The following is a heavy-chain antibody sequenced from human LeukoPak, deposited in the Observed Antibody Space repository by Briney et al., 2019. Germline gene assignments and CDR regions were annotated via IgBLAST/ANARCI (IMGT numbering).Heavy chain of an antibody. Sequence: PSETPSLTCAVYGGSFSGYYWSWIRQPPGKGLEWIGEINHSGSTNYNPSLKSRVTISVDTSKNQFSLKLSSVTAADTAVYYCARVSSPHCSGGSCYSRFYAFDIWGQGTMVTVSS. V-gene: IGHV4-34*01. CDR2: INHSGST. CDR3: ARVSSPHCSGGSCYSRFYAFDI. J-gene: IGHJ3*02. CDR1: GGSFSGYY. D-gene: IGHD2-15*01.